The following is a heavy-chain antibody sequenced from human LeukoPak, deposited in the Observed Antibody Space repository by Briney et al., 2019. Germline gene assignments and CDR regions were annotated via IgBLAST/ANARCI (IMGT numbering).Heavy chain of an antibody. Sequence: SQTLSLTCTVSGVSISSGSYYWSWIRQPAGKGLEWIGRIYTSGSTNYNPSLKSRVTISVDTSKNQFSLKLSSVTAADTAVYYCARRGYSGYEDYWGQGTLVIVSS. J-gene: IGHJ4*02. CDR3: ARRGYSGYEDY. D-gene: IGHD5-12*01. CDR1: GVSISSGSYY. CDR2: IYTSGST. V-gene: IGHV4-61*02.